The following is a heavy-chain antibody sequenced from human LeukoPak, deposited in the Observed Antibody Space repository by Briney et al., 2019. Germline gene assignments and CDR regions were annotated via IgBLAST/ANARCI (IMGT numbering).Heavy chain of an antibody. Sequence: GRSLRLSCAASGFTFDDYAMHWVRQAPGKGLDWVSGISWNSGSIGYADSVKGRFTISRDNAKNSLYLQMNSLRAEDTALYYCVYCSSTSCYTGFRYWGQGTLVTVSS. V-gene: IGHV3-9*01. CDR1: GFTFDDYA. CDR2: ISWNSGSI. CDR3: VYCSSTSCYTGFRY. J-gene: IGHJ4*02. D-gene: IGHD2-2*02.